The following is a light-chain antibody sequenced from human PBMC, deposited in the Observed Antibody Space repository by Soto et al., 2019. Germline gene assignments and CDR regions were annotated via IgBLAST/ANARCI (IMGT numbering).Light chain of an antibody. CDR1: QSVSYN. J-gene: IGKJ4*01. Sequence: EIMMTQSPATLSVSPGERATLSCRASQSVSYNLAWYQQKPGQAPRLLIYGASTRATGIPARFSGSGSETEFTLAISSLQSEDFAVYYCQQYNNWPPLTFGGGTKVEIK. V-gene: IGKV3-15*01. CDR2: GAS. CDR3: QQYNNWPPLT.